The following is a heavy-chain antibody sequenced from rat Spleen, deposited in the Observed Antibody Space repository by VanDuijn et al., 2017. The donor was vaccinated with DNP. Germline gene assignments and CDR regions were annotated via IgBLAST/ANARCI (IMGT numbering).Heavy chain of an antibody. V-gene: IGHV2-16*01. CDR3: ARSQGYYFDGSYYPFAY. CDR1: GFSLTSYG. J-gene: IGHJ3*01. Sequence: QVQLKESGPGMVQPSQTLSLTCTVSGFSLTSYGVSWVRQPPGKGLEWIGAIWSGGSTDYNSALKSRLTISRDTSKSHVFLKMNSVQTEDTAMYFCARSQGYYFDGSYYPFAYWGQGTLVTVSS. CDR2: IWSGGST. D-gene: IGHD1-12*02.